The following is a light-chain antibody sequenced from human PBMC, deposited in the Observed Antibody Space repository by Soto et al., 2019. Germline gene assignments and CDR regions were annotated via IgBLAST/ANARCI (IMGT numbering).Light chain of an antibody. Sequence: QSVLTQPASVSGSPGQSITISCTGTSSDIGGYNYVSWYQQHPGKAPKLMIYEVSNRPSGVSNRFSGSKSGNTASLTISGLQAEDEADYYCSSYTSSNTLGFGGGTQLTVL. CDR2: EVS. J-gene: IGLJ3*02. CDR3: SSYTSSNTLG. CDR1: SSDIGGYNY. V-gene: IGLV2-14*01.